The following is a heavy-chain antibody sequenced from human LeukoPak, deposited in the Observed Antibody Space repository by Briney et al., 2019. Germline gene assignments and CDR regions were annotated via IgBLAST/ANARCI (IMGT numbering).Heavy chain of an antibody. CDR2: IYYSGST. J-gene: IGHJ4*02. CDR3: ARGAVKQQLVFDY. Sequence: SETLSLTCTVSGGSISSGGYYWSWIRQPPGKGLEWIGYIYYSGSTNYNPSLKSRVTISVDTSKSQFSLKLSSVTAADTAVYYCARGAVKQQLVFDYWGQGTLVTVSS. V-gene: IGHV4-61*08. D-gene: IGHD6-13*01. CDR1: GGSISSGGYY.